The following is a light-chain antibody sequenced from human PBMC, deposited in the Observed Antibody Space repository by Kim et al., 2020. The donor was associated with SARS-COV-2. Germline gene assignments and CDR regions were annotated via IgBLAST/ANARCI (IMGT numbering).Light chain of an antibody. CDR1: SGHSSYA. CDR3: QAWGTGIHWV. CDR2: LNSDGSH. Sequence: VKLTCTLSSGHSSYAIAWHQQQPEKGPRYLMKLNSDGSHSKGDGIPDRFSGSSSGAERYLTISSLQSEDEADYYCQAWGTGIHWVFGGGTQLTVL. V-gene: IGLV4-69*01. J-gene: IGLJ3*02.